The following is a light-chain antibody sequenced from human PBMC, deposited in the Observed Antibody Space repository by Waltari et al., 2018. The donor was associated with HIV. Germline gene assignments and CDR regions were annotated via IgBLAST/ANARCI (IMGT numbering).Light chain of an antibody. V-gene: IGLV1-40*01. CDR2: GNT. J-gene: IGLJ1*01. Sequence: QSVLTQPPSVSGAPGRRVAISCTGSSSNIGAGYVVHWFQQLPGTAPNLLIYGNTNRPSGVPDRFSGSKSGTSASLAITGLQAEDEADYYCQSYDSGLSAYVFGTGTKVTVL. CDR1: SSNIGAGYV. CDR3: QSYDSGLSAYV.